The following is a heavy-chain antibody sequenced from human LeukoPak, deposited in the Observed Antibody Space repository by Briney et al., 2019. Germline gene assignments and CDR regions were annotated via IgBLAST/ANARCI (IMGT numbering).Heavy chain of an antibody. Sequence: PGGSLRLSCAASGFTVSSNYMSWVRQAPGKGLEWVTIISYDGSNKYYADSVKGRFTIPRDNAKKSLFLQMTSLRAEDTAVYYCTRVSWRGEIFWGQGTLVSVSS. CDR2: ISYDGSNK. CDR3: TRVSWRGEIF. V-gene: IGHV3-30*03. CDR1: GFTVSSNY. J-gene: IGHJ4*02. D-gene: IGHD3-3*01.